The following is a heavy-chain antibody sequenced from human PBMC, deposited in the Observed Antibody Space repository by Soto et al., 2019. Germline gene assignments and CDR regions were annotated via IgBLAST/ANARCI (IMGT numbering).Heavy chain of an antibody. CDR2: ISAYNGNT. V-gene: IGHV1-18*01. CDR3: AGDEDIVVVVAAFHDAFDI. CDR1: GYTFTSYG. D-gene: IGHD2-15*01. J-gene: IGHJ3*02. Sequence: QVQVVQSGAEVKKPGASVKVSCKASGYTFTSYGISWVRQAPGQGLEWMGWISAYNGNTTYAQKLQGRVTMTTDTTTSTAYMELRSLRSDDTAVYYCAGDEDIVVVVAAFHDAFDIWGQGTMVTVSS.